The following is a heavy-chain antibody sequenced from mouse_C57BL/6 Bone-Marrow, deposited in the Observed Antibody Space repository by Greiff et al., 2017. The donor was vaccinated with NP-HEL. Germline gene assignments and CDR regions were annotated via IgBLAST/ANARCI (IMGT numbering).Heavy chain of an antibody. CDR2: IYPGSGST. CDR1: GCTFTSYW. V-gene: IGHV1-55*01. CDR3: ARRGIYYYGSSPAWFAY. J-gene: IGHJ3*01. Sequence: QVQLQQSGAELVKPGASVKMSCKASGCTFTSYWITWVKQRPGQGLEWIGDIYPGSGSTNYNEKFKSKATLTVDTSSSTAYMQLSSLTSEDSAVYYCARRGIYYYGSSPAWFAYWGQGTLVTVSA. D-gene: IGHD1-1*01.